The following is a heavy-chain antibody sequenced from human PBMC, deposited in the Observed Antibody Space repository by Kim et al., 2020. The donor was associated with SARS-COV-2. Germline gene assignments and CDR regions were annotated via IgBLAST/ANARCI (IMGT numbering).Heavy chain of an antibody. Sequence: GGSLRLSCAASGFTFSSYWMSWVRQAPGKGLEWVANIKQDGSEKYYVDSVKGRFTISRDNAKNSLYLQMNSLRAEDTAVYYCARVPLSRTEALQGGSYFSYYYYGMDVWGQGTTVTVSS. D-gene: IGHD1-26*01. J-gene: IGHJ6*02. CDR2: IKQDGSEK. V-gene: IGHV3-7*01. CDR3: ARVPLSRTEALQGGSYFSYYYYGMDV. CDR1: GFTFSSYW.